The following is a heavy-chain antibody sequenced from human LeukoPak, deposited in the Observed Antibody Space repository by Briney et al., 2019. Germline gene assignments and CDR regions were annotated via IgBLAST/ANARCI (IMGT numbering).Heavy chain of an antibody. V-gene: IGHV3-9*01. J-gene: IGHJ5*02. Sequence: GGSLRLSCAASGFTFDDYAMHWVRQAPGKGLEWVSGISWNSGSIGYADSVKGRFSISRDNAKNSLYLQMNSLRAEDTALYYCAKDGSRYYYDSSGYSPWGQGTLVTASS. CDR3: AKDGSRYYYDSSGYSP. CDR2: ISWNSGSI. CDR1: GFTFDDYA. D-gene: IGHD3-22*01.